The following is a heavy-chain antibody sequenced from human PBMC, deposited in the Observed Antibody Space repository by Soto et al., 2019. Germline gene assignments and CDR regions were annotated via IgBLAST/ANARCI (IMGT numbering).Heavy chain of an antibody. J-gene: IGHJ4*02. CDR1: GYSFTSYW. CDR2: IYPGDSDT. V-gene: IGHV5-51*01. CDR3: ARAIYGSGSYYISLYYFDY. D-gene: IGHD3-10*01. Sequence: GESLKISCKGSGYSFTSYWIGWVRQMPGKGLEWMGIIYPGDSDTRYSPSFQGQVTISADKSISTAYLQWSSLKASDTAMYYCARAIYGSGSYYISLYYFDYWGQGTLVTVSS.